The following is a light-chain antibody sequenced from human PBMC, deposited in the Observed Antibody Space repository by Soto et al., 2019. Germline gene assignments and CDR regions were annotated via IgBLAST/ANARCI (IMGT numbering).Light chain of an antibody. Sequence: QSVLTQPASVSGSPGQSITISCTGANRDVGTYNLVSWYQQHPGNAPKVIIYEVSKRPSGASIRFSGSKSANTASLTISGLQAEDEADYYCCSYAGTTTRFVFGTGTKVTVL. CDR1: NRDVGTYNL. CDR3: CSYAGTTTRFV. CDR2: EVS. V-gene: IGLV2-23*02. J-gene: IGLJ1*01.